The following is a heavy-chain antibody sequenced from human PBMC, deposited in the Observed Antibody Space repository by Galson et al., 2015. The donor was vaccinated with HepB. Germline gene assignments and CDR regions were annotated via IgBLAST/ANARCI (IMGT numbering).Heavy chain of an antibody. CDR2: ISYDASNK. V-gene: IGHV3-30-3*01. D-gene: IGHD4-11*01. CDR1: GFTFRNYV. J-gene: IGHJ6*02. Sequence: SLRLSCAASGFTFRNYVMHWVRQAPGTGLEWVALISYDASNKYYADSVKGRFTISRDNSKNTLYLQMNSLSPDDTAVYFCTRDPDYGNYGDCGMDVWGQGTTVTVSS. CDR3: TRDPDYGNYGDCGMDV.